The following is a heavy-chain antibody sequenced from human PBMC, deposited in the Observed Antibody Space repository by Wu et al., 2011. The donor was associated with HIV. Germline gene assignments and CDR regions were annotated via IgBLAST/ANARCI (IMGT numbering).Heavy chain of an antibody. Sequence: GDSDTRYSPSFQGQVTISADKSISAAYLQWSSLKASDTAMYYCARPDSSGWYKGAFDIWGQGTMVIVSS. CDR2: GDSDT. J-gene: IGHJ3*02. D-gene: IGHD6-19*01. CDR3: ARPDSSGWYKGAFDI. V-gene: IGHV5-51*01.